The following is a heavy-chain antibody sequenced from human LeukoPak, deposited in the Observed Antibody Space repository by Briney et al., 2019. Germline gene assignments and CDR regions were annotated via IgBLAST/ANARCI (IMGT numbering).Heavy chain of an antibody. Sequence: TGGSLSLSCVPSDLTFPNYAMTWVRLAPGKGLEWVSSIGGSGSNTNYAGSVRGRFTVSRDNSKNTLYLQMNSLRAEDTAVYYCGRDPNGDYVGAFEFWGQGTLVSVSS. J-gene: IGHJ3*01. CDR2: IGGSGSNT. V-gene: IGHV3-23*01. CDR1: DLTFPNYA. CDR3: GRDPNGDYVGAFEF. D-gene: IGHD4-17*01.